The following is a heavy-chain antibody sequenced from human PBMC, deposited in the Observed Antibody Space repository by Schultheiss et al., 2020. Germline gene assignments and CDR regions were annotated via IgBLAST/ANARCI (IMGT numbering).Heavy chain of an antibody. D-gene: IGHD6-13*01. CDR1: GFTFSSYA. Sequence: GGSLRLSCAASGFTFSSYAMSWVRQAPGKGLEWVSVIYSGGSTYYADSVKGRFTISRDNSKNTLYLQMNSLRAEDTAVYYCAKNPYSSSWLHYYYYYMDVWGKGTTVTVSS. CDR2: IYSGGST. V-gene: IGHV3-66*02. J-gene: IGHJ6*03. CDR3: AKNPYSSSWLHYYYYYMDV.